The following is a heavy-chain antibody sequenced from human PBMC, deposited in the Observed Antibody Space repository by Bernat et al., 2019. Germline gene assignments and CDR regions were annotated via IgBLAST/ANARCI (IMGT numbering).Heavy chain of an antibody. CDR3: ASAYGDYVSSFDY. CDR2: IYSGGST. J-gene: IGHJ4*02. D-gene: IGHD4-17*01. Sequence: EVQLVESGGGLIQPGGSLRLSCAASGFTVSSNYMSWVRQAPGKGLEWVSVIYSGGSTYYADSVKGRFTISRDNSKNTLYLQMNSLRAEDTAVYYCASAYGDYVSSFDYWGQGTPVTVSS. CDR1: GFTVSSNY. V-gene: IGHV3-66*03.